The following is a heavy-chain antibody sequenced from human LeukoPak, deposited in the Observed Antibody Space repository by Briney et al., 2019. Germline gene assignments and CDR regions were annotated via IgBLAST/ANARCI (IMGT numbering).Heavy chain of an antibody. CDR1: GFTFSDYY. CDR3: ARGTFDDILTGYYLNWFDP. Sequence: GGSLRLSCAASGFTFSDYYMSWIRQAPGKGLEWVPYISSSGSTIYYADSVKGRFTISRDNAKNSLYLQMNSLRAEDTAVYYCARGTFDDILTGYYLNWFDPWGQGTLVTVSS. D-gene: IGHD3-9*01. V-gene: IGHV3-11*01. CDR2: ISSSGSTI. J-gene: IGHJ5*02.